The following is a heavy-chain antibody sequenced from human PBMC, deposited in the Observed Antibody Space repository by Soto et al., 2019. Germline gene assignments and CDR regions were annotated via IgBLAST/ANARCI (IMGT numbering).Heavy chain of an antibody. Sequence: QVQLQESGPGLVKPSGTLSLTCAVSGGYISSIYWWTWVRQPPGKGLEWIGEIYHSGSTNYNPSLKSPVIISVVKSKNKFSLKLKSVTCADTSVYYFAWAVGGPKTNGMDVWGQGTTVTVSS. CDR3: AWAVGGPKTNGMDV. J-gene: IGHJ6*02. D-gene: IGHD3-16*01. CDR1: GGYISSIYW. V-gene: IGHV4-4*02. CDR2: IYHSGST.